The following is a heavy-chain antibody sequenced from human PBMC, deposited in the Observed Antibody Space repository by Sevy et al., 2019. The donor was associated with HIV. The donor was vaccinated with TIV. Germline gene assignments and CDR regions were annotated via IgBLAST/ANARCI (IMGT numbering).Heavy chain of an antibody. J-gene: IGHJ4*02. CDR1: GGSISSGGYY. D-gene: IGHD3-22*01. CDR3: ARGRHYYDSSGYYALTRGAYYFDY. V-gene: IGHV4-31*03. CDR2: IYYSGST. Sequence: SETLSLTCTVSGGSISSGGYYWSWIRQHPGKGLEWIGYIYYSGSTYYNPSLKSRVTISVDTSKNQFSLKLSSVTAAETAVYYCARGRHYYDSSGYYALTRGAYYFDYWGQGTLVTVSS.